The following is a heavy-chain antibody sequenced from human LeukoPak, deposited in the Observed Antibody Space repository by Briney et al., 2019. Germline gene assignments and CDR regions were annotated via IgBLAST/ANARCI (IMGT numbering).Heavy chain of an antibody. CDR3: ARATVVTAMPLDY. CDR2: IIPILGIA. Sequence: ASVKVSCKASGGTFSSYAISWVRQAPGQGLEWMGRIIPILGIANYAQKFQGRVTITADKSTSTAYMELSSLRSEDTAVYYCARATVVTAMPLDYWGQGTLVTVSS. J-gene: IGHJ4*02. V-gene: IGHV1-69*04. CDR1: GGTFSSYA. D-gene: IGHD2-21*02.